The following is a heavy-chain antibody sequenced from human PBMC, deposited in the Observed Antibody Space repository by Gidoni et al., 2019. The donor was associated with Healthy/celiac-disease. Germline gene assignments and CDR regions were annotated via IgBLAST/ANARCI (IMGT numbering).Heavy chain of an antibody. CDR1: GFTFSSYS. CDR2: ISSSSSTI. CDR3: ARDLGDSSGYQGEAWAFDI. D-gene: IGHD3-22*01. V-gene: IGHV3-48*04. J-gene: IGHJ3*02. Sequence: EVQLVESGGGLVQPGGSLRLSCAASGFTFSSYSMNWVRQAPGKGLEWVSYISSSSSTIYYADSVKVRFTISRDNAKNSLYLQMNSLRAEDTAVYYCARDLGDSSGYQGEAWAFDIWGQGTMVTVSS.